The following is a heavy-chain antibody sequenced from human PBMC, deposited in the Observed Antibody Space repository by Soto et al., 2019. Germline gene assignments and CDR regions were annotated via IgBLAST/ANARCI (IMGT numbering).Heavy chain of an antibody. CDR2: IYYSGRT. CDR1: GGSISSSSYY. V-gene: IGHV4-39*01. Sequence: QPQLQESGPGLVKPSETLSLTCNVSGGSISSSSYYWGWIRQPPGKGLEWIGSIYYSGRTYYNPTLKSRVTISVDTSKTQFSLKLSSVTAADTAVYYCARRSATTFGRNWFDPWGQGTLVTVSS. J-gene: IGHJ5*02. CDR3: ARRSATTFGRNWFDP. D-gene: IGHD1-7*01.